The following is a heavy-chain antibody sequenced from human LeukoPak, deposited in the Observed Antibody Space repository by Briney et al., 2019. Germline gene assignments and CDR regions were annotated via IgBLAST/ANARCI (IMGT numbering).Heavy chain of an antibody. CDR2: IFTSGIT. Sequence: SETLSLTCTVSGGSISIYYWNWIRQPAGKGLEWIGRIFTSGITNYNPSLKSRVTMSVDASKNQFSLNLSSVIAADTAIYYCAREISGTYYNPLGYMDVWGKGTTVTVSS. V-gene: IGHV4-4*07. J-gene: IGHJ6*03. CDR3: AREISGTYYNPLGYMDV. D-gene: IGHD3-10*01. CDR1: GGSISIYY.